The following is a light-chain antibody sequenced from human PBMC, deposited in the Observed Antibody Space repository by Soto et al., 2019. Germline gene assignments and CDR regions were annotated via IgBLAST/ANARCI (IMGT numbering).Light chain of an antibody. J-gene: IGLJ1*01. V-gene: IGLV1-40*01. Sequence: QSVLTQPPSVSGAPGQRVTISCTGSTSNIGAGYAVHWYQQLPGTAPKLLIYGNSNRPSGVPDRFSGSKSGTSASLAITGFQAEDEADYYCQSYDSSLSGSNVFGTGTKLTVL. CDR2: GNS. CDR1: TSNIGAGYA. CDR3: QSYDSSLSGSNV.